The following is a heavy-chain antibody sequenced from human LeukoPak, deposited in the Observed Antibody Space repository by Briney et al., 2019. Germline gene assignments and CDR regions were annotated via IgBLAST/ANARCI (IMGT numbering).Heavy chain of an antibody. CDR3: ARLLDSSRIFDY. Sequence: GESLKISCKGSGYSFTSYWIGWVRQVPGQGLEWMGIIYPGDSDTRYSPSFQGQVTISADKSISTAYLQWSSVKASDTATYYCARLLDSSRIFDYWGQGTLVTVSS. J-gene: IGHJ4*02. CDR2: IYPGDSDT. V-gene: IGHV5-51*01. CDR1: GYSFTSYW. D-gene: IGHD6-13*01.